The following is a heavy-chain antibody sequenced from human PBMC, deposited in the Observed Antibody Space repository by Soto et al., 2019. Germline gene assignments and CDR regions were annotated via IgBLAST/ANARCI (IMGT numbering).Heavy chain of an antibody. Sequence: GGSLRLSCAASGFTFSTYSMHWVRQAPGKGLEWVAVISYDGSNKYYADSVKGRFTISRDNARNTLYLQMNSLRPEDTAVYYCARVYTSLDYGIDFWGQGTLVTVSS. CDR3: ARVYTSLDYGIDF. CDR1: GFTFSTYS. CDR2: ISYDGSNK. D-gene: IGHD2-2*01. J-gene: IGHJ4*02. V-gene: IGHV3-30-3*01.